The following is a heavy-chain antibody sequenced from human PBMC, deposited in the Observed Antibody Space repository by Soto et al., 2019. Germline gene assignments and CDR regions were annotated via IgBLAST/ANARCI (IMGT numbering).Heavy chain of an antibody. J-gene: IGHJ3*01. D-gene: IGHD4-17*01. CDR3: VRDYGEARAMAAFHL. CDR2: INSDGSNT. V-gene: IGHV3-74*01. Sequence: PGGSLRLSSAASGFTFSSLWMHWVRQAPGEGVVWVSRINSDGSNTTYADSVKGRFTVFRDNAENTVYLQLNNLRDEDTAVYYCVRDYGEARAMAAFHLLLQLTMGTVS. CDR1: GFTFSSLW.